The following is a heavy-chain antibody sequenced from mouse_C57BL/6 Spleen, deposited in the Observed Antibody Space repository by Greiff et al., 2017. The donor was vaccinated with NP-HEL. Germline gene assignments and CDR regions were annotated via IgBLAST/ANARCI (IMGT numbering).Heavy chain of an antibody. Sequence: QVQLQQPGAELVKPGASVKLSCKASGYTFTSYWMQWVKQRPGQGLEWIGEIDPSDSYTNYNQKFKGKATLTVDTSSSTAYMQLSSLTSEDSAVYYWARGLNWGPSYWYFDVWGTGTTVTVSS. V-gene: IGHV1-50*01. CDR3: ARGLNWGPSYWYFDV. CDR2: IDPSDSYT. J-gene: IGHJ1*03. D-gene: IGHD4-1*01. CDR1: GYTFTSYW.